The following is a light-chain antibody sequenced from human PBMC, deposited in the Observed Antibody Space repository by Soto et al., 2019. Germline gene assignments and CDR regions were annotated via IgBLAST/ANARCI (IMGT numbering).Light chain of an antibody. CDR2: GAS. V-gene: IGKV3-20*01. J-gene: IGKJ2*01. CDR1: QSVSSEH. CDR3: QQYGTSPRT. Sequence: EIVLTQSPGTLSLSPGERATLSCRTSQSVSSEHLAWYRQNPGQAPRLLMYGASSRPGGIPDRFSGSGSGTDFTLTISRLEPEAFAVDYCQQYGTSPRTFGQGTKLEIK.